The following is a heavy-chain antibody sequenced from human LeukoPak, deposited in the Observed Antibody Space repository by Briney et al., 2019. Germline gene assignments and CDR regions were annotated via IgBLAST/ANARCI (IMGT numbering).Heavy chain of an antibody. J-gene: IGHJ4*02. CDR2: IRYDGNNK. D-gene: IGHD1-26*01. V-gene: IGHV3-30*02. CDR1: GFTFSSYV. CDR3: AKGTVGAYEIDY. Sequence: GGSLRLSCPASGFTFSSYVLHWVRQAPGRGLEGVACIRYDGNNKYYADSVKGRFTISRDNSKNTLYLQMNSLRTEGMAVYYCAKGTVGAYEIDYWGQGSLVTVS.